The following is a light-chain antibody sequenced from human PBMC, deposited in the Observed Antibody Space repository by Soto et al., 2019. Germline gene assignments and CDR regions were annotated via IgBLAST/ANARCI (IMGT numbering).Light chain of an antibody. CDR1: SSDVGGYNF. J-gene: IGLJ2*01. Sequence: QSALTQPASVSGSPGQSITISCTGSSSDVGGYNFVSWYQHHPGKAPKLMIYEVSYRPSGVSIRFSGSKSGNTASLTISGLQAEDEADYYCTSYRDGDTLVFGGGTKVTVL. CDR3: TSYRDGDTLV. CDR2: EVS. V-gene: IGLV2-14*01.